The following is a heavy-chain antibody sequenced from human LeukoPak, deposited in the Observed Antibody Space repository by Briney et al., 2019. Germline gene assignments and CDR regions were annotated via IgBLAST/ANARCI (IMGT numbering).Heavy chain of an antibody. CDR3: AREQYSSSSDAFDI. Sequence: PGRSVRLSCAASGFTFSSYAMHWVRQAPGKGLEWVAVISYDGSNKYYADSVKGRFTISRDNSKNTLYLQMNSLRAEDTAVYYCAREQYSSSSDAFDIWGQGTMVTVSS. V-gene: IGHV3-30-3*01. J-gene: IGHJ3*02. CDR1: GFTFSSYA. D-gene: IGHD6-6*01. CDR2: ISYDGSNK.